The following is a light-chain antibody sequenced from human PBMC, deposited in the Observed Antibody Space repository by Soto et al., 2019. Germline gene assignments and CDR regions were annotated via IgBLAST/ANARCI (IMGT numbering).Light chain of an antibody. CDR2: AAS. J-gene: IGKJ1*01. CDR3: HHYGSSPRT. V-gene: IGKV3-20*01. CDR1: QSVSSNY. Sequence: EIVLTQSPGTLSLSPGDRATLSCRASQSVSSNYLAWYQQKPGQAPRLLIYAASMRATGIPDRFSASGSGTDFTLTIRRLAAEDFAMYFRHHYGSSPRTFGQGTKVEIK.